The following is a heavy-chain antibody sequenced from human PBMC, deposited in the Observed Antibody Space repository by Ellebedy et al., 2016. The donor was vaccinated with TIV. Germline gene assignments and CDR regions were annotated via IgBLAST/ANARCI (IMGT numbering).Heavy chain of an antibody. Sequence: GESLKISXAASGFTFSNAWMNWVRQAPGKGLEWVGRIKSKTDGGTTDYAAPVKGRFTISRDGSKNTLYLQMNSLKTEDTAVYYCTTGLYLYDSSGYPIDAFDIWGQGTMVTVSS. CDR3: TTGLYLYDSSGYPIDAFDI. D-gene: IGHD3-22*01. V-gene: IGHV3-15*07. CDR2: IKSKTDGGTT. J-gene: IGHJ3*02. CDR1: GFTFSNAW.